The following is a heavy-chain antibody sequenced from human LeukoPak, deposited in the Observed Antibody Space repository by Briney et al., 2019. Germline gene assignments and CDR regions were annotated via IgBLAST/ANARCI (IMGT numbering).Heavy chain of an antibody. J-gene: IGHJ4*02. Sequence: PSETLSLTCTVSGGSISSSSYYWGWIRQPPGKGLEWIGSIYYSGRTYYNASLKSRVTISVDTSKSQFSLKLSSLTAADTAVYYCARAGITVAAMGYWGQGTLVTVSS. CDR3: ARAGITVAAMGY. CDR2: IYYSGRT. CDR1: GGSISSSSYY. V-gene: IGHV4-39*07. D-gene: IGHD6-19*01.